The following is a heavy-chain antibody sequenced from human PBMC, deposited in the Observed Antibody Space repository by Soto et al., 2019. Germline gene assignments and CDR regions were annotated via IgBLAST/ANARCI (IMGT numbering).Heavy chain of an antibody. J-gene: IGHJ5*02. Sequence: GESLKVSCKGSGYSFTSYWIGWVRQMPGKGLEWMGIIYPGDSDTRYSPSFQGQVTISADKSISTAYLQWSSLKASDTAMYYCARRIAAAGTSFWFDPWGQGTLVTVAS. CDR2: IYPGDSDT. V-gene: IGHV5-51*01. CDR1: GYSFTSYW. D-gene: IGHD6-13*01. CDR3: ARRIAAAGTSFWFDP.